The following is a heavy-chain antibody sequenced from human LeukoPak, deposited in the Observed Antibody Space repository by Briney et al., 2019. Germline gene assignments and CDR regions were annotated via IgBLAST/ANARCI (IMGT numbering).Heavy chain of an antibody. CDR3: AKGGIAAYDY. CDR1: RFTFSNYG. CDR2: IRNDGSTK. D-gene: IGHD6-13*01. V-gene: IGHV3-30*02. J-gene: IGHJ4*02. Sequence: GGSLRLSCAASRFTFSNYGMHWVRQAPGKGLERVAFIRNDGSTKYYVDSVKGRFVISRDNSRNTLYLYMNSLRAEDTAVYYCAKGGIAAYDYWGQGTLVTVSS.